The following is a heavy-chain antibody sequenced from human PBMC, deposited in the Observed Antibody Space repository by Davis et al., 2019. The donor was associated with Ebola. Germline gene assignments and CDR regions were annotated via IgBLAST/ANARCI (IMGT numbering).Heavy chain of an antibody. CDR1: GVSVSSDRFY. D-gene: IGHD2-21*01. CDR3: AGDRIADTRGSFDP. CDR2: LSDRENP. V-gene: IGHV4-61*01. Sequence: MPSETLSLTCAVSGVSVSSDRFYWSWIRQPPGKGLEWIGYLSDRENPNYIPSLKSRVTISVDRSKNQFSLRLTSVTAADTAVYFCAGDRIADTRGSFDPWGQGTLVTVS. J-gene: IGHJ5*02.